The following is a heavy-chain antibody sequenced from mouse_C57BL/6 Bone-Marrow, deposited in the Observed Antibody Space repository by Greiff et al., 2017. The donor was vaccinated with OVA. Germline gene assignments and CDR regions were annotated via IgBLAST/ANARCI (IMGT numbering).Heavy chain of an antibody. CDR3: ARGGGDYPDY. CDR2: ISDGGSYT. Sequence: EVKLMESGGGLVKPGGSLKLSCAASGFTFSSYAMSWVRQTPEKRLEWVATISDGGSYTYYPDNVKGRFTISRDNAKNNLYLQMSHLKSEDTAMYYCARGGGDYPDYWGQGTTLTVSS. V-gene: IGHV5-4*03. CDR1: GFTFSSYA. D-gene: IGHD2-4*01. J-gene: IGHJ2*01.